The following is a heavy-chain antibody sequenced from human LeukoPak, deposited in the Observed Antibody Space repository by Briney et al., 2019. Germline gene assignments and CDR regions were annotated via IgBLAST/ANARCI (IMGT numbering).Heavy chain of an antibody. CDR1: GYTFTSYG. Sequence: GASVKVSCKASGYTFTSYGISWVRQAPGQVLEWMGWISAYNGNTKYAQKLQGRVTMTTDTSTSTAYMELRSLRSDDTAVYHCARTSDEYSSSYFDYWGQGTLVTVSS. J-gene: IGHJ4*02. V-gene: IGHV1-18*01. CDR2: ISAYNGNT. D-gene: IGHD6-6*01. CDR3: ARTSDEYSSSYFDY.